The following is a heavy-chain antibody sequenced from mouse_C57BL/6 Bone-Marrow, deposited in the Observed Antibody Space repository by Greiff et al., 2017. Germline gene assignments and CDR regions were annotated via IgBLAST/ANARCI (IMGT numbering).Heavy chain of an antibody. D-gene: IGHD4-1*01. J-gene: IGHJ2*01. CDR1: GYTFTSYT. CDR2: INPSSGYT. Sequence: VQLQQSGAELARPGASVKMSCKASGYTFTSYTMHWVKQRPGQGLEWIGTINPSSGYTKYNQKLKDKATLTADKSSSKAYMQLSSLTSEDSAVYYCSRSGFYVDYGGQGNTLTVTS. V-gene: IGHV1-4*01. CDR3: SRSGFYVDY.